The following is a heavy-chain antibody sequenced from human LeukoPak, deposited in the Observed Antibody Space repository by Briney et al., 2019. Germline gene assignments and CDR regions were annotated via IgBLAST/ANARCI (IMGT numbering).Heavy chain of an antibody. Sequence: ASVKVSCKASGYTFTGYYMHWVRQAPGQGLEWMRWINPNSGNTAYAQKFQGRVTITRNTSISTAYMELSSLRSEDTAIYYCAREDYYDSGSSDYWGQGTLVTVSS. CDR3: AREDYYDSGSSDY. J-gene: IGHJ4*02. CDR1: GYTFTGYY. CDR2: INPNSGNT. V-gene: IGHV1-8*03. D-gene: IGHD3-22*01.